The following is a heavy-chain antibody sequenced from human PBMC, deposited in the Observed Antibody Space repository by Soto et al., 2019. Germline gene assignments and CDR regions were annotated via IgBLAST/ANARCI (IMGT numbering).Heavy chain of an antibody. CDR3: AKYRRTEAEGFTLDY. J-gene: IGHJ4*02. CDR1: GDSINNYY. D-gene: IGHD6-13*01. CDR2: IYYTGST. Sequence: PSETLSLTCTVSGDSINNYYWNWIRQPPGKRLEWIGYIYYTGSTTYNPSLESRVTMSVDTSKNQFSLKLSSVNAADTAVYYCAKYRRTEAEGFTLDYWGRGTLVTVSS. V-gene: IGHV4-59*01.